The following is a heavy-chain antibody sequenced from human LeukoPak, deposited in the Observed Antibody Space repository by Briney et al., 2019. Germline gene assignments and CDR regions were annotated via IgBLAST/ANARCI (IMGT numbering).Heavy chain of an antibody. J-gene: IGHJ5*02. Sequence: GASVKVSCKASGGTFSSYAISWVRQAPGQGLEWMGRIIPILGIANYAQKFQGRVTITADKSTRTAYMELSSLRSEDTAVYYCERENFRGSNWFDPWGQGTLVTVSS. CDR1: GGTFSSYA. CDR3: ERENFRGSNWFDP. CDR2: IIPILGIA. V-gene: IGHV1-69*04. D-gene: IGHD3-10*01.